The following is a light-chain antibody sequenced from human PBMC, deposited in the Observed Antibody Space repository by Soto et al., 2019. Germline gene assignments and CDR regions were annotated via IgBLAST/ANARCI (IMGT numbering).Light chain of an antibody. CDR1: QSVSSSY. J-gene: IGKJ1*01. Sequence: EIVLTQSPGTLSLSPGERATLSCRASQSVSSSYLAWYKQKPGQAPRLLIYGASSRATGIPDRFSGSGSGTDFTLTISRLEPEDFAVYYCQQYGSSLTWTFGPGTKVEIK. CDR3: QQYGSSLTWT. CDR2: GAS. V-gene: IGKV3-20*01.